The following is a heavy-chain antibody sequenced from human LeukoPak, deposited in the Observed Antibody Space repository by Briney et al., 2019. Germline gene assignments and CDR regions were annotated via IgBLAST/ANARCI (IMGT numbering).Heavy chain of an antibody. Sequence: SETLSLTCTVSGGSISSYCWSWIRQPPGKGLEWIGYIYYSGSTNYNASLKSRVTISVDTSKNQFSLKLSSVTAADTAVYYCARADSGYGNFDYWGQGTLVTVSS. CDR2: IYYSGST. CDR3: ARADSGYGNFDY. V-gene: IGHV4-59*01. CDR1: GGSISSYC. J-gene: IGHJ4*02. D-gene: IGHD5-12*01.